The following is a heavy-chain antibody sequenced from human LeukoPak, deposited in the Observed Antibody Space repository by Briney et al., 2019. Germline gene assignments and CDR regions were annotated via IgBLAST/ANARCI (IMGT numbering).Heavy chain of an antibody. J-gene: IGHJ3*01. CDR3: AKDRVVSREPAAFDV. CDR1: GFTFSSYD. V-gene: IGHV3-30*02. Sequence: GGSLRLSCAASGFTFSSYDMHWVRQVPGKGLEWVAFIRYDGANKYYADSVKGRFTISRDNSKNTLYLQMNSLRGEDTAVYYCAKDRVVSREPAAFDVWGQGTMVTVSS. D-gene: IGHD2-15*01. CDR2: IRYDGANK.